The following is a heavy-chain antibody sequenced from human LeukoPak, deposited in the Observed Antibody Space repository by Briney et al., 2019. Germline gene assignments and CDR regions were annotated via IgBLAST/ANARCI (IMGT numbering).Heavy chain of an antibody. CDR1: GFTFSSYG. D-gene: IGHD2/OR15-2a*01. J-gene: IGHJ6*02. V-gene: IGHV3-33*01. CDR3: AREPIDDYLNPYYYGMDV. CDR2: IWYDGSNK. Sequence: GGSLRLSCAASGFTFSSYGMHWVRQAPGKGLEWVAVIWYDGSNKYYADSVKGRFTISRDDSKNTLYPQMNSLRAEDTAVYYCAREPIDDYLNPYYYGMDVWGQGTTDTVSS.